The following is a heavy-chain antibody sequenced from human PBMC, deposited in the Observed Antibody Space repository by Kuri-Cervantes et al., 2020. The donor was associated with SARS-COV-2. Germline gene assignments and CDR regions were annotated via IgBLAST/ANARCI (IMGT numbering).Heavy chain of an antibody. CDR2: VRGKANNYAT. J-gene: IGHJ4*02. CDR3: AKDLVSSSTSCYDY. Sequence: GGSLRLSCEVSGFLFSASAIHWVRQGSGKGLEWVGRVRGKANNYATAYAASVKGRFTISRDDSKNMAYLQMNSLRAEDTAVYYCAKDLVSSSTSCYDYWGQGTLVTVSS. D-gene: IGHD2-2*01. V-gene: IGHV3-73*01. CDR1: GFLFSASA.